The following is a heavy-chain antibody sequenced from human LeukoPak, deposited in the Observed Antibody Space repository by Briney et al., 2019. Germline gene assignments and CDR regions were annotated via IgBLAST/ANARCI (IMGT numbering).Heavy chain of an antibody. J-gene: IGHJ3*02. D-gene: IGHD4-17*01. CDR1: GFTFSSYW. Sequence: PGGSLRLSCAASGFTFSSYWMSWVRQAPGRGLEWVANIKQDGSEKYYVDSVKGRFTISRDNAKNSLYLQMNSLRAEDTAVYYCARDPFATTVIHDAFDIWGQGTMVTVSS. CDR3: ARDPFATTVIHDAFDI. CDR2: IKQDGSEK. V-gene: IGHV3-7*04.